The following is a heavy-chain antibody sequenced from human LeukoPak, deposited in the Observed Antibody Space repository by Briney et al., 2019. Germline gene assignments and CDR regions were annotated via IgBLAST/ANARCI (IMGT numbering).Heavy chain of an antibody. CDR3: EREYYNFWSGCQYLGSFDP. CDR1: GGTFISYA. J-gene: IGHJ5*02. Sequence: SVKVSCKASGGTFISYAICGVRQAPGQGREWMGGIFPIFGTANYAQKFQGRVTITADESTSTAYMELSSPRSEDAAVYFCEREYYNFWSGCQYLGSFDPWGQGTLVTVSS. V-gene: IGHV1-69*13. CDR2: IFPIFGTA. D-gene: IGHD3-3*01.